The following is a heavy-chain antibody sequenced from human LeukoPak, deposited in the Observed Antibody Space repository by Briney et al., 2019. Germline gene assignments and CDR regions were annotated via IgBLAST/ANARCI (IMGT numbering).Heavy chain of an antibody. CDR1: GFTFSNAW. CDR2: IKSKTDGGTT. V-gene: IGHV3-15*01. J-gene: IGHJ4*02. D-gene: IGHD3-9*01. CDR3: TTGNDWLVGEDY. Sequence: PGGSLRLSCAASGFTFSNAWMSWVRQAPGKGLEWVGRIKSKTDGGTTDYAAPVKGRFTISRDDSKNTLYLQMNSLETEDTAVYYCTTGNDWLVGEDYWGQGTLVTVSS.